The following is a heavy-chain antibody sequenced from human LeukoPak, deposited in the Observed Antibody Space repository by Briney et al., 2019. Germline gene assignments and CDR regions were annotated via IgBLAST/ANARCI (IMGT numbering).Heavy chain of an antibody. V-gene: IGHV1-2*04. J-gene: IGHJ5*02. CDR3: ARDRASENCSSTSCYYYNWFDP. CDR2: IIPNSGGT. Sequence: RRASAKVSCKASAYTITGYYMHCVLQPPGQGLEEMGWIIPNSGGTNYAQKFQGWVTMTRDTSISTAYMELSRLRSDDTAVYYCARDRASENCSSTSCYYYNWFDPWGQGTLVTVSS. D-gene: IGHD2-2*01. CDR1: AYTITGYY.